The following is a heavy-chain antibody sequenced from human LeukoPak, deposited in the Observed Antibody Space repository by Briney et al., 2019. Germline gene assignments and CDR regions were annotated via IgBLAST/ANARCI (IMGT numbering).Heavy chain of an antibody. CDR3: ARTDRAVAGTIDY. CDR1: GGSISSYF. CDR2: IYYSGST. D-gene: IGHD6-19*01. J-gene: IGHJ4*02. Sequence: SATLSLTCTVSGGSISSYFWSWLRQPPGKGLEWIGYIYYSGSTNYNPSLESRVTMSVDTSKNQFSLKLSSVTAADTAVYYCARTDRAVAGTIDYWGQGTLVTVSS. V-gene: IGHV4-59*08.